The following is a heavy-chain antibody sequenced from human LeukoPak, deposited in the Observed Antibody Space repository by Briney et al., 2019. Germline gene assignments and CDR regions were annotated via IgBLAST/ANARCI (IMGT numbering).Heavy chain of an antibody. V-gene: IGHV4-31*03. D-gene: IGHD6-19*01. CDR2: IYYSGST. CDR1: GGSISSGGYY. CDR3: AREQWLAHFDY. Sequence: SETLSLTCTVSGGSISSGGYYWSWIRQHPGKSLEWIGYIYYSGSTYYNPSLKSRVTISVDTSKNQFSLKLSSVTAADTAVYYCAREQWLAHFDYWGQGTLVTVSS. J-gene: IGHJ4*02.